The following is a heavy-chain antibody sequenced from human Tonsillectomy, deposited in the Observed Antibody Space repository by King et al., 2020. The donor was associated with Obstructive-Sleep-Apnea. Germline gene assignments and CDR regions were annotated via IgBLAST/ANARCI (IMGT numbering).Heavy chain of an antibody. CDR2: ISSSSSYL. J-gene: IGHJ3*02. Sequence: VQLVESGGGLVKPGGSLRLSCAASGFTFSSYSMNWVRQAPGKGLEWVSSISSSSSYLNYADSVKGRFTISRDNAKNALYLQMNSLRAEDTAVYYCARDLSSGAFDIWGQGTMVTVSS. V-gene: IGHV3-21*01. CDR3: ARDLSSGAFDI. CDR1: GFTFSSYS. D-gene: IGHD6-19*01.